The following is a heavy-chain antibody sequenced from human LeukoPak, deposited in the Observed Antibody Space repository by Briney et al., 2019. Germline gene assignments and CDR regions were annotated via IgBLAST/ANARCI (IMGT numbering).Heavy chain of an antibody. CDR1: GFTFSSYE. V-gene: IGHV3-48*03. Sequence: GGPLRLSCAASGFTFSSYEMNWVRQAPGKGLEWVSYISSSGSTIYYADSVKGRFTISRDNAKNSLYLQMNSLRAEDTAVYYCARGPDIVVVVAATGPGWFDPWGQGTLATVSS. CDR2: ISSSGSTI. J-gene: IGHJ5*02. D-gene: IGHD2-15*01. CDR3: ARGPDIVVVVAATGPGWFDP.